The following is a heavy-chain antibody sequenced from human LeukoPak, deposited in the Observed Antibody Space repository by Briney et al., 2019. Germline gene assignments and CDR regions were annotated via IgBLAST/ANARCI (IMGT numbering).Heavy chain of an antibody. V-gene: IGHV4-59*01. CDR2: IYYSGST. CDR1: GGSISSYY. CDR3: ARFRDYGGHSGLNY. Sequence: SETLSLTCTVSGGSISSYYWSWIRQPPGKGLEWIGYIYYSGSTNYNPSLKSRVTISVDTSKNQFSLKLSSVTAADTAVYYCARFRDYGGHSGLNYWGQGTLVTVSS. D-gene: IGHD4-23*01. J-gene: IGHJ4*02.